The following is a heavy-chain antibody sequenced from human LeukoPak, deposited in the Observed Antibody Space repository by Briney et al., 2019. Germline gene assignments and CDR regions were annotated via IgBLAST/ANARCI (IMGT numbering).Heavy chain of an antibody. V-gene: IGHV4-61*01. CDR2: IYYSGST. CDR3: ARGLPLGNYYFDY. Sequence: PSETLSLTCTVSGGSVSSGSYYWSWIRQPPGKGLEWIGYIYYSGSTNYNPSLKSRVTISVDTSKNQFSLKLSSVTAADTAAYYCARGLPLGNYYFDYWGQGTLVTVSS. CDR1: GGSVSSGSYY. D-gene: IGHD7-27*01. J-gene: IGHJ4*02.